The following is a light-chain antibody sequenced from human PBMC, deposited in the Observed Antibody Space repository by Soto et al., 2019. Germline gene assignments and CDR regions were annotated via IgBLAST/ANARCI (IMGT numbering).Light chain of an antibody. CDR2: GAS. V-gene: IGKV3-20*01. CDR1: QSVSGSY. J-gene: IGKJ1*01. CDR3: QHYGTSPTST. Sequence: DIVLTQSPGTLSLSPGERATLSCRASQSVSGSYLAWYQQKPGQAPRLLIYGASSRATGIPDRFSGDGSGTDFTLTISRLEPEDFVVYYCQHYGTSPTSTFGQGTKVEVK.